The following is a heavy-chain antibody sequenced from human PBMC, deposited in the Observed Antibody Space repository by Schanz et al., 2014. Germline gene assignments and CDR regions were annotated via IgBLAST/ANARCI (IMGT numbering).Heavy chain of an antibody. CDR2: IKEDGSKK. Sequence: EVQLLESGGGLIQPGGSLRLSCAASGFTFTGHWMSWVRQAPGKGREWVANIKEDGSKKYYVDSVRGRFTISRDNAKNSLYLQLNSLTAEDTAVYHCARDSRYCTGVDCKGDAFDLWGQGTLVTVSS. D-gene: IGHD2-8*02. J-gene: IGHJ3*01. V-gene: IGHV3-7*01. CDR3: ARDSRYCTGVDCKGDAFDL. CDR1: GFTFTGHW.